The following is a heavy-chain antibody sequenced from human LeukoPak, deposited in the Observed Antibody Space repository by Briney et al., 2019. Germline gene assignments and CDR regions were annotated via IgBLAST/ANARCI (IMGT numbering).Heavy chain of an antibody. CDR3: ARGPGRGSDYYYYYYMDV. Sequence: SETLSLTCTVSGGSISSYYWSWIRRPAGKGLEWIGRIYTSGSTNYNPSLKSRVTMSVDTSKNQFSLKLSSVTAADTAVYYCARGPGRGSDYYYYYYMDVWGKGTTVTISS. J-gene: IGHJ6*03. D-gene: IGHD3-10*01. V-gene: IGHV4-4*07. CDR2: IYTSGST. CDR1: GGSISSYY.